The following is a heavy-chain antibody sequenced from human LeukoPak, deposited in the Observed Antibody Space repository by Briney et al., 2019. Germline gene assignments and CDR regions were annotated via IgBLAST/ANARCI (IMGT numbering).Heavy chain of an antibody. CDR3: ARVAKERVGGVYYFDY. J-gene: IGHJ4*02. CDR1: GFTFSSYA. V-gene: IGHV3-23*01. Sequence: SGGSLRLSCAASGFTFSSYAMSWVRQAPGKGLEWVSAISGSGGSTYYADSVKGRFTISRDNSKNTLYLQMNSLRAGDTAVYYCARVAKERVGGVYYFDYWGQGTLVTVSS. CDR2: ISGSGGST. D-gene: IGHD1-1*01.